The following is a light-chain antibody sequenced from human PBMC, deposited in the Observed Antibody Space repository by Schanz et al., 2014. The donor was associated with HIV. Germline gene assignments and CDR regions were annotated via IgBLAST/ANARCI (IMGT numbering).Light chain of an antibody. J-gene: IGLJ3*02. Sequence: QAVVTQEPSLTVSPGGTVTLTCGSSTGSVTSGHFPFWLQQRPGQAPRTLIFNTNKKHSWTPARFSGSFFGGKAALAISGAQPEDEAVYYCFLLFSGARVFGGGTKLTVL. CDR1: TGSVTSGHF. CDR2: NTN. CDR3: FLLFSGARV. V-gene: IGLV7-46*01.